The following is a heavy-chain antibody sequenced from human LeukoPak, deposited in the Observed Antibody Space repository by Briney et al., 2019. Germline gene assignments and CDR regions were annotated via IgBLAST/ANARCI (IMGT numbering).Heavy chain of an antibody. CDR1: GFTVSSNY. CDR2: IYSGGST. J-gene: IGHJ6*03. Sequence: GGSLRLSCAASGFTVSSNYMSWVRQAPGKGLEWVSVIYSGGSTYYADSVKGRFTISRDNSKNTLYLQMNSLRAEDTAVYYCATAQPQLFAPYYYYYMDVWGKGTTVTISS. V-gene: IGHV3-53*01. D-gene: IGHD3-3*01. CDR3: ATAQPQLFAPYYYYYMDV.